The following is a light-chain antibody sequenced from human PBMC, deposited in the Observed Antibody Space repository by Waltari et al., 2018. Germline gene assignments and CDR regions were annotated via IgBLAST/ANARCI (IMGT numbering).Light chain of an antibody. CDR1: KLTEKY. V-gene: IGLV3-1*01. CDR3: QAWDNSGVV. CDR2: QDK. J-gene: IGLJ2*01. Sequence: SYELTQPPSVSVSPGQRARITCSGDKLTEKYVCWYQRKSGQSPVLIIYQDKKAPSGIPGRISGSNSGNIATLTISATQALDEADYFCQAWDNSGVVFGGGTKLTVL.